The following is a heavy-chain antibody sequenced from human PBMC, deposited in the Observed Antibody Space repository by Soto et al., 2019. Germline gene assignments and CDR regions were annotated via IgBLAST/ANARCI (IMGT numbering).Heavy chain of an antibody. V-gene: IGHV4-34*01. Sequence: SETLSLTCAVYGGSFSGYYWSWIRQPPGKGLEWIGEINHSGSTNYNPSLKSRVTISVDTSKNQFSLKLSSVTAADTAVYYCARGQYYYDSSGPRNFQHWGQGTLVTVS. D-gene: IGHD3-22*01. CDR2: INHSGST. CDR3: ARGQYYYDSSGPRNFQH. J-gene: IGHJ1*01. CDR1: GGSFSGYY.